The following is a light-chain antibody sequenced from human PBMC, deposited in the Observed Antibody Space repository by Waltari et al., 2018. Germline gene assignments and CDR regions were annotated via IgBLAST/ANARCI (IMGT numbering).Light chain of an antibody. CDR2: VNSDGSH. Sequence: QLVLTQSPSASASLGAPVRLTCTLSSGPTRNVIPWHQQQPEKGPRYLMKVNSDGSHTKGDEIPDRFSGSSSGAERYLTISSLQSEDEADYYCQTGGHGTWVFGGGTKLTVL. CDR1: SGPTRNV. J-gene: IGLJ3*02. V-gene: IGLV4-69*01. CDR3: QTGGHGTWV.